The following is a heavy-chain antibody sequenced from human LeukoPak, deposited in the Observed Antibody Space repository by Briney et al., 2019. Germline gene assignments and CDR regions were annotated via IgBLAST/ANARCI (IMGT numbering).Heavy chain of an antibody. CDR3: AKEYCSGSSCSHYYYYMDV. V-gene: IGHV3-30*02. D-gene: IGHD2-15*01. J-gene: IGHJ6*03. CDR1: GFTFSSYG. CDR2: IRYDGSNK. Sequence: GGSLRLSCAASGFTFSSYGMHWVRQAPGKGLEWVAFIRYDGSNKYYADSVKGRFTISRDNSKNTLYLQMNSLRAADTAVYYCAKEYCSGSSCSHYYYYMDVWGKGTTVTVSS.